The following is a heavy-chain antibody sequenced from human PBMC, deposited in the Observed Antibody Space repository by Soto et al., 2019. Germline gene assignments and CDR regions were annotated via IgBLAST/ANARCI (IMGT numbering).Heavy chain of an antibody. CDR2: MTGNSDST. J-gene: IGHJ5*02. CDR1: GFTFSSYA. CDR3: AIHTVSTIQRWFDP. D-gene: IGHD4-17*01. V-gene: IGHV3-23*01. Sequence: EVPLLESGGGLVQSGESLRLSCTASGFTFSSYAMSWVRQAPGKGLEWVSGMTGNSDSTYYADSVKGRFTISRDNCKKTLYLQMSSLSAEDTAVYYCAIHTVSTIQRWFDPWGQGTLVTVSS.